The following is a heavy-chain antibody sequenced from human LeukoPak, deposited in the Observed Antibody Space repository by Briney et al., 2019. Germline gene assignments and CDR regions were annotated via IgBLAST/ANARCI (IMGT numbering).Heavy chain of an antibody. CDR2: ISAYNGNT. CDR1: GYTFTSYG. CDR3: ARGGYDWHDAFDI. V-gene: IGHV1-18*01. D-gene: IGHD5-12*01. Sequence: ASVKVSCKASGYTFTSYGISWVRQAPGQGLEWMGWISAYNGNTNYAQKLQGRVTMTTDTSTNTAYMELRSLRSEDTAVYYCARGGYDWHDAFDIWGQGTMVTVSS. J-gene: IGHJ3*02.